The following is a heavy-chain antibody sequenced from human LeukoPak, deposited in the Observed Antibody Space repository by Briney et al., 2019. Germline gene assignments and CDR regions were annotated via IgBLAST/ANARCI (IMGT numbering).Heavy chain of an antibody. Sequence: PGGSLRLSCAASGFTFSSYSMNWVRQAPGKGLEWVSSISSSSSYIYYADSVKGRFTISRDNAKNSLHLQMNSLRAEDTAVYYCARGMATIDGYYYYMDVWGKGTTVTVSS. J-gene: IGHJ6*03. CDR2: ISSSSSYI. CDR3: ARGMATIDGYYYYMDV. V-gene: IGHV3-21*01. CDR1: GFTFSSYS. D-gene: IGHD5-24*01.